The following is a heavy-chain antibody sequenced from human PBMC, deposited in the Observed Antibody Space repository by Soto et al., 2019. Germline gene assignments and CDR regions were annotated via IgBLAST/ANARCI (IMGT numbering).Heavy chain of an antibody. CDR3: AKVANVGVVVEYFDH. Sequence: EVQLLESGGGLVQPGGSLRLSCGSSGFNFANYAMGWVRQAPGKGLEWVSGISSTGRRTYYADSVRGRFSISRDNSKNPVDLQINSLRAEDTAVYYCAKVANVGVVVEYFDHWGQGSVVTVSS. CDR1: GFNFANYA. D-gene: IGHD3-3*01. V-gene: IGHV3-23*01. CDR2: ISSTGRRT. J-gene: IGHJ4*02.